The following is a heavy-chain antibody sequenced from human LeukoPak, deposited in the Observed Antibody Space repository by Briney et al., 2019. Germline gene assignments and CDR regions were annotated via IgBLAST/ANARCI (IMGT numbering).Heavy chain of an antibody. J-gene: IGHJ5*02. CDR2: INQDGSDK. Sequence: GGSLRLSCAGSRFSFTYSWMNWVRQAPGKGLEWVANINQDGSDKYYVDSVKGRFTISRDNAKNSLYLQMNSLRAEDTAVYYCARGPRPDTPYNWFDPWGQGTLVTVSS. V-gene: IGHV3-7*01. CDR3: ARGPRPDTPYNWFDP. CDR1: RFSFTYSW.